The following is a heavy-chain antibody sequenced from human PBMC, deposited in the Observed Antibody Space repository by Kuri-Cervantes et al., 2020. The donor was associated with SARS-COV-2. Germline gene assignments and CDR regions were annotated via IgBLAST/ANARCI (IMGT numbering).Heavy chain of an antibody. CDR1: GYSISSGYY. Sequence: GSLRLSCTVSGYSISSGYYWGWIRQPPGKGLERIGSIYHSGSTYYNPSLKSRVTISVDTSKNQFSLKLSSVTAADTAVYYCASLRGPWGQGTLVTVSS. V-gene: IGHV4-38-2*02. D-gene: IGHD5-12*01. CDR2: IYHSGST. CDR3: ASLRGP. J-gene: IGHJ5*02.